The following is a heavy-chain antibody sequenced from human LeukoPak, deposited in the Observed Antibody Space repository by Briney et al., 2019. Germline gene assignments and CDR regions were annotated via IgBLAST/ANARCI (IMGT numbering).Heavy chain of an antibody. V-gene: IGHV7-4-1*02. CDR2: INTNTGNP. CDR3: ARDPAANYGSGLTNPMFDP. Sequence: ASVKVSCKASGYTFTSYAMNWVRQAPGQGLEWMGWINTNTGNPAYAQGFTGRFVFSLDTSVSTAYLQISSLKAEDTAVYYCARDPAANYGSGLTNPMFDPWGQGTLVTVSS. J-gene: IGHJ5*02. CDR1: GYTFTSYA. D-gene: IGHD3-10*01.